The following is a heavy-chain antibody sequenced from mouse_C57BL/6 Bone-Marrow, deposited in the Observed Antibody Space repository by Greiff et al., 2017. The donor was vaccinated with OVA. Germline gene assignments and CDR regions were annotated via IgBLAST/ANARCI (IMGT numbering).Heavy chain of an antibody. CDR3: ASPFYGYFDV. V-gene: IGHV1-54*01. J-gene: IGHJ1*03. CDR2: INPGSGGT. Sequence: QVQLQQSGAELVRPGTSVKVSCKASGYAFTNYLIEWVKQRPGQGLEWIGVINPGSGGTNYNEKFKGKATLTADKSSSTAYMQLSSLTSEDSAVYFCASPFYGYFDVWGTGTTVTVSS. CDR1: GYAFTNYL.